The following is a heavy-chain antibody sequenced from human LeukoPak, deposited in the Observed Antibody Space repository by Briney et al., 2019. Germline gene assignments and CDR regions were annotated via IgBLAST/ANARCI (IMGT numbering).Heavy chain of an antibody. CDR3: ARRVVNYYDSSGYYSNDDFDY. V-gene: IGHV4-39*01. J-gene: IGHJ4*02. CDR1: GGSISSSSYY. D-gene: IGHD3-22*01. Sequence: SETLSLTCTVSGGSISSSSYYWGWIRQPPGKGLEWIGNIYYSGSTYYNPSLKSRVTISVDTSKNQFSLKLSSVTAADTAVYYCARRVVNYYDSSGYYSNDDFDYWGQGTLVTVSS. CDR2: IYYSGST.